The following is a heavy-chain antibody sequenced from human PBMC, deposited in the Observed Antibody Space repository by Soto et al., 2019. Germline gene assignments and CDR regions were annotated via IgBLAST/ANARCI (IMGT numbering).Heavy chain of an antibody. D-gene: IGHD1-26*01. CDR1: GGSISNYY. CDR3: ARIRGNSFSLDY. J-gene: IGHJ4*02. CDR2: IYSSGST. V-gene: IGHV4-59*01. Sequence: SETLSLTCTVSGGSISNYYWSWIRQPPGKGLELIGYIYSSGSTNYNPSLKSRITISLHSSKNQFSLRLSSVTAADTAVYYCARIRGNSFSLDYWGQGTLVTV.